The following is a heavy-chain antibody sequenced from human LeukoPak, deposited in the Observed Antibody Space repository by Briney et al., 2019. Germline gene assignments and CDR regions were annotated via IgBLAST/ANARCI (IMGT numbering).Heavy chain of an antibody. CDR3: AKPPNYYDSSGYQGAFDI. J-gene: IGHJ3*02. Sequence: PGGTLRLSCAASGFTFSSYGMHWVRQAPGKGLEWVAFIRYDGSNKYYADSVKGRFTISRDNSKNTLYLQMNSLRAEDTAVYYCAKPPNYYDSSGYQGAFDIWGQGTMVTVSS. CDR1: GFTFSSYG. CDR2: IRYDGSNK. D-gene: IGHD3-22*01. V-gene: IGHV3-30*02.